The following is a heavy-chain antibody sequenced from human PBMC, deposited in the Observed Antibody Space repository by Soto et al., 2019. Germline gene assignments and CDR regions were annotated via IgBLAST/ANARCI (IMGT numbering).Heavy chain of an antibody. CDR2: IIPIFGTA. V-gene: IGHV1-69*12. J-gene: IGHJ6*02. CDR3: STRYSYGTGYYCYGMDV. D-gene: IGHD5-18*01. CDR1: GGTFSSYA. Sequence: QVQLVQSGAEVKKPESSVKVSCKASGGTFSSYAISWVRQAPGQGLEWMGGIIPIFGTANYAQKFQGRVTITADESTSTAYMELSSLRSEDTAVYYCSTRYSYGTGYYCYGMDVWGQGTTVTVSS.